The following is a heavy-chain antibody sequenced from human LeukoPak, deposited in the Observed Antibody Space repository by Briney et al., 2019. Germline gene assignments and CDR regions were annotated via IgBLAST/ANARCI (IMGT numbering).Heavy chain of an antibody. Sequence: GGSLRLSCAAAGFTFSSYAMHWVRHSPGRGLEYISAISSHGGSTYYANSVKGRFTISRDNSKNTLYLQMGSLRAEDMAVYYCARETGYSGNYYLTPGYFDYWGQGTLVTVSS. V-gene: IGHV3-64*01. D-gene: IGHD1-26*01. CDR1: GFTFSSYA. CDR3: ARETGYSGNYYLTPGYFDY. J-gene: IGHJ4*02. CDR2: ISSHGGST.